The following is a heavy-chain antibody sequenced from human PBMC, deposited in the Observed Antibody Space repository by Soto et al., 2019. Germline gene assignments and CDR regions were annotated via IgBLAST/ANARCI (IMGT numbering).Heavy chain of an antibody. J-gene: IGHJ4*01. CDR1: GYALTRDG. D-gene: IGHD5-18*01. Sequence: PSGYVACKACGYALTRDGCSWVRRAPGQGLEWMGWISAYNGNTNYAQKRQGRVTMTTDTSTSTAYMALRSLRSDDTAVYYCARDLSYTAMVLEPIAYSVYWG. V-gene: IGHV1-18*01. CDR3: ARDLSYTAMVLEPIAYSVY. CDR2: ISAYNGNT.